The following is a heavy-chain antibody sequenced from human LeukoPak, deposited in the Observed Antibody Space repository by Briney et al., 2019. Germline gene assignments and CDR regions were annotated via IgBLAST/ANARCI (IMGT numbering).Heavy chain of an antibody. V-gene: IGHV4-4*07. CDR1: GGSISSYY. CDR3: ARDSLAFRAFDI. CDR2: IYTSGST. D-gene: IGHD3-3*02. Sequence: SETLSLTCSVSGGSISSYYWSWIRQPVGKGLEWIGRIYTSGSTNYNPSLKSRVTMSVDTSKDQISLNLSSVTAADTAVYYCARDSLAFRAFDIWGQGTMITASS. J-gene: IGHJ3*02.